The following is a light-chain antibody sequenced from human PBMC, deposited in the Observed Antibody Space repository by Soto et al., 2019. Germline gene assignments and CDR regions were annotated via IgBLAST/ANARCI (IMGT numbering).Light chain of an antibody. CDR2: KAS. Sequence: DIQMTQSPSTLSASVGDRVTITCRASQSISVWLAWYQQKAGKAPNLLIYKASRLESGVPSRFSGSGSGTEFTLTINSLQPDHFATYYCQQYNTYSPTWTFGQGTKVDIK. CDR3: QQYNTYSPTWT. J-gene: IGKJ1*01. CDR1: QSISVW. V-gene: IGKV1-5*03.